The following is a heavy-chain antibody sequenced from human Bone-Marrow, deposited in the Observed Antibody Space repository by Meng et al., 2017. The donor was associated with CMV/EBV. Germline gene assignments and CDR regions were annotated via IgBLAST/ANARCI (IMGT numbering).Heavy chain of an antibody. CDR3: AYPPPSAPTGITGTH. V-gene: IGHV1-69*10. Sequence: SVKVSCKASGVTFSTYIITWVRQAPGQGLEWMGGITPILDIANSAQKFQGRVTITADTSTNTAYMDLSSLTSEDTAVYYCAYPPPSAPTGITGTHWGQGTLVTVSS. CDR1: GVTFSTYI. D-gene: IGHD1-20*01. J-gene: IGHJ4*02. CDR2: ITPILDIA.